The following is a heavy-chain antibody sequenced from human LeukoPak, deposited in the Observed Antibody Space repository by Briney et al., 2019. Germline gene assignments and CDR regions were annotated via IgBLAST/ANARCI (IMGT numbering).Heavy chain of an antibody. Sequence: SETLSLTCTVSGGSVSSGGYYWSWIRQHPGKGLEWIGYIYFSGSTYYNPSLKSRITISVDTSKNQFSLKLSSVTAADTAVYYCARVSPPVEMATIWSNFDYWRQGTLVTLPS. CDR1: GGSVSSGGYY. D-gene: IGHD5-12*01. CDR3: ARVSPPVEMATIWSNFDY. V-gene: IGHV4-31*03. J-gene: IGHJ4*02. CDR2: IYFSGST.